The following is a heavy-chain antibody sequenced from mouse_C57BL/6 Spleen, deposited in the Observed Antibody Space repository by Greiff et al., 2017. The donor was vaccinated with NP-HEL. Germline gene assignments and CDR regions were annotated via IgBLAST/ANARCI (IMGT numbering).Heavy chain of an antibody. CDR1: GYTFTSYG. V-gene: IGHV1-81*01. Sequence: VQLQQSGAELARPGASVKLSCKASGYTFTSYGISWVKQRTGQGLEWIGEIYPRSGNTYYNEKFKGKATLTADKSSSTAYMELRSLTSEDSTVYFCASRGAFAYWGQGTLVTVSA. J-gene: IGHJ3*01. CDR2: IYPRSGNT. CDR3: ASRGAFAY.